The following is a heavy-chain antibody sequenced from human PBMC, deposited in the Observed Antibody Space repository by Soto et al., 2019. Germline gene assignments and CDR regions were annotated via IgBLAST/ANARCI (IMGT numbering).Heavy chain of an antibody. CDR1: EFTFSSYA. J-gene: IGHJ4*02. D-gene: IGHD3-10*01. Sequence: QVQLVESGGGVVQPGRSLRLSCAASEFTFSSYAMHWVRQAPGKGLEWVAVISYDGSNKYYADSVKGRFTISRDNSKNTLYLQMNSLRAEDTAVYYCARDYLGSPDYWGQGTLVTVSS. CDR3: ARDYLGSPDY. V-gene: IGHV3-30-3*01. CDR2: ISYDGSNK.